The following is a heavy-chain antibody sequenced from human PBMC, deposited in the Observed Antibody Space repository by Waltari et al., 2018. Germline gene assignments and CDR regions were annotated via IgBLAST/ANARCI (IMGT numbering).Heavy chain of an antibody. CDR2: INHSGST. D-gene: IGHD2-2*01. Sequence: QVQLQQWGAGLLKPSETLSLTCAVYGGSFSGYYWSWIRQPPGKGLAWIWEINHSGSTNYNPSLKSRVTISVDTSKNQFSLKLSSVTAADTAVYYCARVCSSTSCPYYYGMDVWGQGTTVTVSS. CDR1: GGSFSGYY. V-gene: IGHV4-34*01. CDR3: ARVCSSTSCPYYYGMDV. J-gene: IGHJ6*02.